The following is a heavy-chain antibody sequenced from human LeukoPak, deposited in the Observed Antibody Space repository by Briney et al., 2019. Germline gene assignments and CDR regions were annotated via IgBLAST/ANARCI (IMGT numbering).Heavy chain of an antibody. Sequence: ASVKVSCKVSGYTLTELSMHWVRQAPGKGLEWMGGFDPEDGETIYAQKFQGRVTMTEDTSTDTAYMELSSLRSEDTAVYCCATDLGGREYYDSSGYGGFDYWGQGTLVTVSS. J-gene: IGHJ4*02. CDR2: FDPEDGET. CDR1: GYTLTELS. CDR3: ATDLGGREYYDSSGYGGFDY. D-gene: IGHD3-22*01. V-gene: IGHV1-24*01.